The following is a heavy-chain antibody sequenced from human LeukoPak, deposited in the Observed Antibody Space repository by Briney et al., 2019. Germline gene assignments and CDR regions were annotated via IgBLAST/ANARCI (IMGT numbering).Heavy chain of an antibody. D-gene: IGHD3-16*01. V-gene: IGHV3-9*01. J-gene: IGHJ4*02. CDR2: ISWNSGSI. CDR3: AKDIGGGGYFDY. Sequence: GGSLRLSCAASGFTFDDYAMHWVRQAPGKGLEWVSGISWNSGSIGYADSVKGRFTISRDNAKNSLYLQMNSLRAEDTALYYCAKDIGGGGYFDYWSQGTLVTVSS. CDR1: GFTFDDYA.